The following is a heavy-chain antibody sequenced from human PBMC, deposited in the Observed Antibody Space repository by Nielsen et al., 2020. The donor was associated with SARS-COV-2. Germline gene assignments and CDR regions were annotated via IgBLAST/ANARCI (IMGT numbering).Heavy chain of an antibody. D-gene: IGHD6-13*01. V-gene: IGHV1-3*01. J-gene: IGHJ4*02. CDR2: INAGNGNT. CDR1: GYTFTSYA. Sequence: ASVKVSCKASGYTFTSYAMNWVRQAPGQGLEWMGWINAGNGNTKYSQKFQGRVTITRDTSASTAYMELSSLRSEDTAVYYCATDRSYIAAAGILDYWGQGTLVTVSS. CDR3: ATDRSYIAAAGILDY.